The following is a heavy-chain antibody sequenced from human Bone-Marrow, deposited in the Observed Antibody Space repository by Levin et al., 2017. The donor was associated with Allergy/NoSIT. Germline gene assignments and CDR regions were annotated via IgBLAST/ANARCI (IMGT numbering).Heavy chain of an antibody. CDR1: RFNFTRSA. CDR3: ARAQSIRSRSYYYYAMDV. Sequence: GESLKISCAASRFNFTRSAMHWVRQAPGKGLHWVAVISYDGSHQHYGDSVKGRFTISRDNSKNTLYLQMNSLIPEDTAVYYCARAQSIRSRSYYYYAMDVWGQGTTVTVSS. D-gene: IGHD2-21*01. V-gene: IGHV3-30*04. CDR2: ISYDGSHQ. J-gene: IGHJ6*02.